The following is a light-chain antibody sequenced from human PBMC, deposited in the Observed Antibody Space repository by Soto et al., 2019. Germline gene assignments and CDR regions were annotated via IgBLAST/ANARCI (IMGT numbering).Light chain of an antibody. CDR3: TTWDDSLDGRL. Sequence: QSVLTQPPSASGTPGQRVTITCSGSSSNIGSNSVSWYQHLPGTAPKLLICNNDQRPSGVPDRFSASKSVTSASLTIGGLQSEVAADYFCTTWDDSLDGRLFGGGTKGTVL. CDR2: NND. V-gene: IGLV1-44*01. CDR1: SSNIGSNS. J-gene: IGLJ3*02.